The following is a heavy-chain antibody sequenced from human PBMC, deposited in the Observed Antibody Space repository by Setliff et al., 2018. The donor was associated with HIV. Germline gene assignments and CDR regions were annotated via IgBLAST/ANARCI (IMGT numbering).Heavy chain of an antibody. CDR1: GGSFSGYY. CDR2: INHSGST. Sequence: PSETLSLTCAVYGGSFSGYYWSWIRQPPGKGLEWIGEINHSGSTNYNPPLKSRVTISVDTSKNQFSLKLSSVTAADTAVYYCAGQGAGYYYDSSEYYTGNGFDFWGQGTLVTVSS. J-gene: IGHJ3*01. D-gene: IGHD3-22*01. CDR3: AGQGAGYYYDSSEYYTGNGFDF. V-gene: IGHV4-34*01.